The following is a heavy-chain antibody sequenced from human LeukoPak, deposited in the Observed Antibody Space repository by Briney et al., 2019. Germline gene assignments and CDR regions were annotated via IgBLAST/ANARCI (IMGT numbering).Heavy chain of an antibody. V-gene: IGHV4-34*01. CDR2: INHSGST. CDR3: ARDTTAEMATPVDY. Sequence: SETLSLTCAVYGGSFSGYYWSWIRQPPGRGLEWIGEINHSGSTNYNPSLKSRVTISVDTSKNQFSLKLSSVTAADTAVYYCARDTTAEMATPVDYWGQGTLVTVSS. D-gene: IGHD5-24*01. J-gene: IGHJ4*02. CDR1: GGSFSGYY.